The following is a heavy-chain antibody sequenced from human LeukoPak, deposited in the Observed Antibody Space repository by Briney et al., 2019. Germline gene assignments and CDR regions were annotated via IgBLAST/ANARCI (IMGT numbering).Heavy chain of an antibody. Sequence: PSETLSLTCTASGGSISSYYWSWIRQPPGKGLEWIGYIYYSGSTNYNPSLKSRVTISVDTSKNQFSLKLSSVTAADTAVYYCARGSYDYVWGSLNWYFDYWGQGTLVTVSS. CDR1: GGSISSYY. D-gene: IGHD3-16*01. CDR3: ARGSYDYVWGSLNWYFDY. CDR2: IYYSGST. J-gene: IGHJ4*02. V-gene: IGHV4-59*01.